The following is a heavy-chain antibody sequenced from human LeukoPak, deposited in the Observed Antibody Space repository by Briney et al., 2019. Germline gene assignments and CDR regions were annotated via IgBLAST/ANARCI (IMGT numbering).Heavy chain of an antibody. CDR1: GFTFSSYA. D-gene: IGHD3-10*01. CDR3: AKDLRVVRGVISDAFDI. CDR2: ISGSGGST. Sequence: GGSLRLSCAASGFTFSSYAMSWVRQAPGKGLEWVSAISGSGGSTYYADSVKGRFTISRDNSKNTLYLQMNSLRAEDTAVYYCAKDLRVVRGVISDAFDIWGQGTTVTVSS. J-gene: IGHJ3*02. V-gene: IGHV3-23*01.